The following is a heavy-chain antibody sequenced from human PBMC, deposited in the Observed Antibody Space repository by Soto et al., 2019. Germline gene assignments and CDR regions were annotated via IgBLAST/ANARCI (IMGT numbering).Heavy chain of an antibody. CDR2: IIPLFDTA. CDR1: GGIFTNNA. V-gene: IGHV1-69*01. J-gene: IGHJ6*02. Sequence: QVQVGQSGAEVKKPGPSVKVSCKVSGGIFTNNAISWVRQAPGQGLDRLGGIIPLFDTAYYAQRFRGRLRISTDGATTTAYMELSGLTSEDAAVYVCETGGHNAGETLDHGMEVWGQGTTLTVS. CDR3: ETGGHNAGETLDHGMEV. D-gene: IGHD5-18*01.